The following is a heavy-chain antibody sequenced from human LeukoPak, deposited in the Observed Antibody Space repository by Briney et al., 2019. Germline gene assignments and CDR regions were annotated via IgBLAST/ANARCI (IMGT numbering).Heavy chain of an antibody. J-gene: IGHJ4*02. CDR3: ARELDDYGDLNFDY. CDR1: GGSISSYY. CDR2: IYTSGST. D-gene: IGHD4-17*01. Sequence: PSETLSLTCTVSGGSISSYYWSWIRQPAGKGLEWIGRIYTSGSTNYNPSLKSRVTMSVDTSKNQFSLKLSSVTAADTAVYYCARELDDYGDLNFDYWAREPWSPSPQ. V-gene: IGHV4-4*07.